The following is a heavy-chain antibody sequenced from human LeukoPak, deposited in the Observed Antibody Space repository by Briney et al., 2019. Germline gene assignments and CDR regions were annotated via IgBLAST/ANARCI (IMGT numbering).Heavy chain of an antibody. D-gene: IGHD3-22*01. CDR2: SSGSGDSA. CDR1: GFSFSSYA. Sequence: PGGSLRLSCEATGFSFSSYAMSWVRQAPGEGLGWVSASSGSGDSADYADAVKGRFTISRDNSKNTLYLQMSNLRAEDTAVYYCVRPFHYYDSSGGSYWGQGTLVTVSS. CDR3: VRPFHYYDSSGGSY. V-gene: IGHV3-23*01. J-gene: IGHJ4*02.